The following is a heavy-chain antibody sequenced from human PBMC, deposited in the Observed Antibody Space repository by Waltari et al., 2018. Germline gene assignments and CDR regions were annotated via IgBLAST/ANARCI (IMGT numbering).Heavy chain of an antibody. CDR2: IYYSGST. J-gene: IGHJ4*02. Sequence: QMQLQESGPGLVKPSETLSLTCTVSGGSISSYYWSWIRQPPGKGLEWIGYIYYSGSTNYNPSLKSRVTISVDTSKNQFSLKLSSVTAADTAVYYCARRGAAGTLDYWGQGTLVTVSS. CDR3: ARRGAAGTLDY. V-gene: IGHV4-59*01. D-gene: IGHD6-13*01. CDR1: GGSISSYY.